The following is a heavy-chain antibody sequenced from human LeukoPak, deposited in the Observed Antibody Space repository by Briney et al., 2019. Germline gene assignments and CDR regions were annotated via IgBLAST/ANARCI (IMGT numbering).Heavy chain of an antibody. CDR2: IYTSGST. CDR1: GGSISSGSYY. V-gene: IGHV4-61*02. Sequence: SQTLSLTCTVSGGSISSGSYYWSWIRQPAGKGLEWIGRIYTSGSTNYNPSLKSRVTISVDTSKNQFSLKLSSVTAADTAVYYCARDRNDAFDIWGRGTMVTVSS. J-gene: IGHJ3*02. CDR3: ARDRNDAFDI.